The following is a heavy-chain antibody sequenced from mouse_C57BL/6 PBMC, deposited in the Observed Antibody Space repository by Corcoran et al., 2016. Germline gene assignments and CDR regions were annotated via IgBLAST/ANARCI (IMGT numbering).Heavy chain of an antibody. CDR2: IYWDAEK. CDR1: GFSLRTSGMG. D-gene: IGHD2-5*01. J-gene: IGHJ1*02. Sequence: QVTLKESGPGILQSSQTLSLTCSFSGFSLRTSGMGVSWIRQPSGKGLEWLAHIYWDAEKRYNPSLKSRLTIPKDTSRNQVFLKLTSVDTANTATYNFALPTYVSNYGWYFEVWTTGTTVTVPS. V-gene: IGHV8-12*01. CDR3: ALPTYVSNYGWYFEV.